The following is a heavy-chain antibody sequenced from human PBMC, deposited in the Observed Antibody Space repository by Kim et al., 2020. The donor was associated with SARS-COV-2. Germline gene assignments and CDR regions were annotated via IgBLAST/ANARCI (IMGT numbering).Heavy chain of an antibody. J-gene: IGHJ6*02. CDR2: ISYDGSNK. Sequence: GGSLRLSCAASGFTFSSYAMHWVRQAPGKGLEWVAVISYDGSNKYYADSVKGRFTISRDNSKNTLYLQMNSLRAEDTAVYYCAKTLSSSSGYYYGMDVWGQGTTVTVSS. CDR3: AKTLSSSSGYYYGMDV. CDR1: GFTFSSYA. D-gene: IGHD6-6*01. V-gene: IGHV3-30*18.